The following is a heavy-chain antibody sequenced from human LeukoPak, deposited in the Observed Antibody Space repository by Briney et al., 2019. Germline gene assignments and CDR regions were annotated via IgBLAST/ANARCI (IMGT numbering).Heavy chain of an antibody. V-gene: IGHV1-46*01. J-gene: IGHJ5*02. D-gene: IGHD1-26*01. CDR1: GYTFTDYY. CDR3: ARDNSVGNNAWWFDP. Sequence: GASVKVSCKASGYTFTDYYMHWVRQAPGQGLEWVGLINPTGSGTLYAQKFQGRVTMTRDMSTSTDYMELSSLRFEDTAVYYCARDNSVGNNAWWFDPWGQGTLVTVSS. CDR2: INPTGSGT.